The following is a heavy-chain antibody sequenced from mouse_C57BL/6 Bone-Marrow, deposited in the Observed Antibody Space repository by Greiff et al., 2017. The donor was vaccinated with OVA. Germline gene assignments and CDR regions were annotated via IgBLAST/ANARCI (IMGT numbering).Heavy chain of an antibody. CDR3: ARPYYGSKKRYYYAMDD. CDR1: GYTFTDYY. J-gene: IGHJ4*01. D-gene: IGHD1-1*01. V-gene: IGHV1-26*01. CDR2: INPNNGGT. Sequence: EVQLQQSGPELVKPGASVKISCKASGYTFTDYYMNWVKQSHGKSLEWIGDINPNNGGTSYNQKFKGKATLTVDKSSSTAYMELRSLTSEDSAVYYCARPYYGSKKRYYYAMDDWGQGTSVTVSS.